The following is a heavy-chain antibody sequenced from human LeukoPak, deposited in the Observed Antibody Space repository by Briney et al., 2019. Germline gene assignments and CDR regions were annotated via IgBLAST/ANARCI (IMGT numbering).Heavy chain of an antibody. CDR3: ARSLRIAHTYYFDY. Sequence: SETLSLTCTVSGGSISSSSYYWGWIRQPPGTGLEWIGSIYYSGSTYYNPSLKSRVTISVDTSKNQFSLKLSSVTAADTAVYYCARSLRIAHTYYFDYWGQGTLVTVSS. J-gene: IGHJ4*02. CDR1: GGSISSSSYY. CDR2: IYYSGST. V-gene: IGHV4-39*01. D-gene: IGHD2-15*01.